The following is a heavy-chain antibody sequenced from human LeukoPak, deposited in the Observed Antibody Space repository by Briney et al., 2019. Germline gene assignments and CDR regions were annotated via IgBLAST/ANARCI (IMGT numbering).Heavy chain of an antibody. CDR2: ISGSGGST. D-gene: IGHD4-17*01. CDR3: AKDFGDYGEDWYNY. J-gene: IGHJ4*02. Sequence: GGSLRLSCAASGFTFSSYGMSWVRQAPGKGLEWVSAISGSGGSTYYADSVKGRFTISRDNSKNTLYLQMNSLRAEDTAVYYCAKDFGDYGEDWYNYWGQGTLVTVSS. V-gene: IGHV3-23*01. CDR1: GFTFSSYG.